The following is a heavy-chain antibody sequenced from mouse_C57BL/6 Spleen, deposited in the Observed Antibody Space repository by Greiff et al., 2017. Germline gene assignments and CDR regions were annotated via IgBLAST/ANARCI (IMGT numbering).Heavy chain of an antibody. D-gene: IGHD2-4*01. CDR3: ARGGYDYDGPWFAY. V-gene: IGHV5-4*03. J-gene: IGHJ3*01. Sequence: EVKVVESGGGLVKPGGSLKLSCAASGFTFSSYAMSWVRQTPEKRLEWVATISDGGSYTYYPDNVKGRFTISRDNAKNNLYLQMSHLKSEDTAMYYCARGGYDYDGPWFAYWGQGTLVTVSA. CDR2: ISDGGSYT. CDR1: GFTFSSYA.